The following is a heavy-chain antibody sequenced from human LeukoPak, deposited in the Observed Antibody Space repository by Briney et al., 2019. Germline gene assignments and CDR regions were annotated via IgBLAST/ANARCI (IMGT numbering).Heavy chain of an antibody. V-gene: IGHV1-2*02. CDR3: ARVRPCTTATCYRWFDP. Sequence: GATVKVSCKASGYTFLDYYMHWVRQAPGQGLEWMGWINPNSGGTNYAQKFQGRVTVTRDTSISTVYMDLSGLTSDDTAMYYCARVRPCTTATCYRWFDPWGQGPLVTVSS. CDR2: INPNSGGT. CDR1: GYTFLDYY. J-gene: IGHJ5*02. D-gene: IGHD2-2*01.